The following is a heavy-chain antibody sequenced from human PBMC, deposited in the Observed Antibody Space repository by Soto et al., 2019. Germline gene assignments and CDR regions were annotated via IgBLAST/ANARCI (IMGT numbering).Heavy chain of an antibody. CDR3: ARDATDWSTHYIGYYYYGMDV. CDR1: GGSISSSSYF. V-gene: IGHV4-39*02. D-gene: IGHD3-9*01. Sequence: PSETLSLTCTVSGGSISSSSYFWGWIRQPPGKGLEWIGSIYYSGSTYYNPSLKSRVTISVDTSKNQFSLKLSSVTAADTAVYYCARDATDWSTHYIGYYYYGMDVWGQGTTVTVSS. J-gene: IGHJ6*02. CDR2: IYYSGST.